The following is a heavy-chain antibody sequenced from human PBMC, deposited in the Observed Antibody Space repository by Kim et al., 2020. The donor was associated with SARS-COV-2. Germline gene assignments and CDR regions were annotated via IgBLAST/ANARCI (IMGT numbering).Heavy chain of an antibody. CDR2: IKEKTDEE. CDR3: ATSLTAAGTLDY. D-gene: IGHD6-13*01. J-gene: IGHJ4*02. V-gene: IGHV3-7*01. Sequence: QGKGLEWVDNIKEKTDEECCGDSVRGRFTIATDGAKNSVFLQMNSLRGEDTGVYYCATSLTAAGTLDYWRQGTLVTVSS.